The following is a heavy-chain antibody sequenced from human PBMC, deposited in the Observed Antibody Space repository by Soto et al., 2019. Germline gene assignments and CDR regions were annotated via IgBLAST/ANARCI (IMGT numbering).Heavy chain of an antibody. V-gene: IGHV3-21*01. CDR1: GFTFRNYA. CDR2: ISSSTTYI. Sequence: EVQLVESGGGLVKPGESLRLSCGASGFTFRNYAMNWVRQAPGKGLEWISSISSSTTYIFYAESVEGRFTVSRDNARNSISLVMNSLRAEDTAVYYCARSRPPSYCTDTSFPGGDYWGRGTLVTVSS. CDR3: ARSRPPSYCTDTSFPGGDY. D-gene: IGHD2-8*02. J-gene: IGHJ4*02.